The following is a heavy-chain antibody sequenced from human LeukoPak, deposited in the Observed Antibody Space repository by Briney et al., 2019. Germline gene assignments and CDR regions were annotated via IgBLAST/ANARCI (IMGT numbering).Heavy chain of an antibody. CDR1: GFSLYSSGVG. CDR2: IYWDDDK. CDR3: AHRRPGHLTGWDNSYFDN. Sequence: SGPTLLNPTQTLTLTCTFSGFSLYSSGVGVGWIRQPPGKAPEWLAVIYWDDDKRYNPSLRSRLTMSKDASKSQVFLVISNMDPVDTATYYCAHRRPGHLTGWDNSYFDNWGPGTLVTVSS. D-gene: IGHD1/OR15-1a*01. V-gene: IGHV2-5*02. J-gene: IGHJ4*02.